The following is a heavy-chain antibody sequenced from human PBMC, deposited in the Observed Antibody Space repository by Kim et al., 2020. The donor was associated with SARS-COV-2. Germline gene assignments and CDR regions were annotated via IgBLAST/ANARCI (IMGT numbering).Heavy chain of an antibody. CDR2: SNWDGGTT. CDR3: AKDMGGFSGFDY. J-gene: IGHJ4*02. CDR1: GFTFDDYT. V-gene: IGHV3-43*01. Sequence: GGSLRLSCTASGFTFDDYTMHWVRQAPGKGLEWVSLSNWDGGTTFYADSVKGRFTISRDNSKNSLYLQMNSLRTEDTAFYYCAKDMGGFSGFDYWGQGTLVTVSS. D-gene: IGHD3-16*02.